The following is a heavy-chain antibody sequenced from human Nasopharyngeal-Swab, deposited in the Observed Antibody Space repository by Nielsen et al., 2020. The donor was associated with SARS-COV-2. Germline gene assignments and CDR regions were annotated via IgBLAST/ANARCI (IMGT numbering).Heavy chain of an antibody. D-gene: IGHD3/OR15-3a*01. CDR2: IHNSGTP. V-gene: IGHV4-39*07. J-gene: IGHJ6*02. CDR3: APGPFGPGDSYYYYGLDV. Sequence: SETLSLTCTVSGDSIRSTTFYWVWIRQPPGKGLEWIGSIHNSGTPYYIPSLKSRVTISVDTSKNQFSLKMRSVTAADTAVYYCAPGPFGPGDSYYYYGLDVWGQGTTVTVSS. CDR1: GDSIRSTTFY.